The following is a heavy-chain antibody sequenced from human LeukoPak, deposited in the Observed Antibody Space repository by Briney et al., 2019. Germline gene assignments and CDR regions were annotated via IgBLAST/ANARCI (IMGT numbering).Heavy chain of an antibody. CDR2: INTNTGNP. Sequence: ASVKVSCKASGYTFTSYAMNWVRQAPGQGLEWMGWINTNTGNPTYAQGFTGRFVFSLDTSVSTAYLQISSLKAEDTAVYYCARAGEKESSSWFYYYYYMDVWGKGTTVTISS. D-gene: IGHD6-13*01. J-gene: IGHJ6*03. V-gene: IGHV7-4-1*02. CDR1: GYTFTSYA. CDR3: ARAGEKESSSWFYYYYYMDV.